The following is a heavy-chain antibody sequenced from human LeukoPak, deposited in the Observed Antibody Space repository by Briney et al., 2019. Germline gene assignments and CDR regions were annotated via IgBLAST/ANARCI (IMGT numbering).Heavy chain of an antibody. D-gene: IGHD2-2*01. V-gene: IGHV3-23*01. CDR3: AKGIRTSCYAVLDS. Sequence: GGSLRLSCAASEFTFSSYAMSWVRQAPGKGLEWVSAICGSAGGTYYADSVKGRFTISRDKSKNTLYLQMNSLRAEDTAVYFCAKGIRTSCYAVLDSWGQGTLVTVSS. CDR2: ICGSAGGT. J-gene: IGHJ4*02. CDR1: EFTFSSYA.